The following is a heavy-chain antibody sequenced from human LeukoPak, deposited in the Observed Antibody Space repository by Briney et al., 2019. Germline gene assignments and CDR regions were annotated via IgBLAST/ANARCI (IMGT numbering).Heavy chain of an antibody. Sequence: GGSLRLSCEASGFTFSSYAMHWVRQAPGKGLEWVAVISYDGSNKYYADSVKGRFTISRDNSKNTLYLQMNSLRAEDTAVYYCARFGSSHDDYWGQGTLVTVSS. CDR3: ARFGSSHDDY. CDR2: ISYDGSNK. V-gene: IGHV3-30-3*01. CDR1: GFTFSSYA. D-gene: IGHD6-13*01. J-gene: IGHJ4*02.